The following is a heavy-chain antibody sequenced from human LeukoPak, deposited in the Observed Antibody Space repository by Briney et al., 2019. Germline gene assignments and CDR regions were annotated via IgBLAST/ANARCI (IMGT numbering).Heavy chain of an antibody. CDR2: INHSGSA. V-gene: IGHV4-34*01. CDR3: AREGGAGAFDI. D-gene: IGHD3-16*01. J-gene: IGHJ3*02. Sequence: PSETLSLTCAVYGGSFSGHYWSWIRQPPGKGLEWIGEINHSGSANYNPSLKSRVTISVDTSKNQFSLNLNSVTAADTAVYYCAREGGAGAFDIWGQGTMVTVSS. CDR1: GGSFSGHY.